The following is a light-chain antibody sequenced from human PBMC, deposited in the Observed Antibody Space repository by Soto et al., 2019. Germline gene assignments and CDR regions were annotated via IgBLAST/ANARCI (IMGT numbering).Light chain of an antibody. CDR1: SSDVGSYNL. CDR2: EVS. Sequence: QSVLTQPASVSGSPGQLITISCTGTSSDVGSYNLVSWYQQHPGKAPKLMIYEVSKRPSGVSNRFSGSKSANTASLTISGLQADDEADYYCCSYGGRSTYVFGTGTKVTVL. V-gene: IGLV2-23*02. CDR3: CSYGGRSTYV. J-gene: IGLJ1*01.